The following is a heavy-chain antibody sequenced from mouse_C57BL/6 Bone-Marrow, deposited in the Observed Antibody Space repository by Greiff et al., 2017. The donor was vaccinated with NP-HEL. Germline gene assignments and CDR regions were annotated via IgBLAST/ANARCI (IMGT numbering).Heavy chain of an antibody. D-gene: IGHD1-1*02. V-gene: IGHV1-62-2*01. J-gene: IGHJ3*01. CDR2: FYPGSGSI. CDR3: ARHHYGLFAY. Sequence: VQLQQSGAELVKPGASVKRWGKEAGDKGKEEKRDGGKERAGEGGEGRGWFYPGSGSIKYNEKFKDKATLTADKSSSTVYMELSRLTSEDSAVYFCARHHYGLFAYWGQGTLVTVSA. CDR1: GDKGKEEK.